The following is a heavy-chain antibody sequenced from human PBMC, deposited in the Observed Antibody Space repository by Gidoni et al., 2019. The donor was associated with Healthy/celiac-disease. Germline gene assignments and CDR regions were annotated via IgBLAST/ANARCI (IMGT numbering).Heavy chain of an antibody. CDR1: GFTFSSYG. J-gene: IGHJ4*02. V-gene: IGHV3-33*01. Sequence: QVQLVESGGGVVQPGRSLRLSCAASGFTFSSYGMHWVRQAPGKGLEWVAVIWYDGSNKYYADSVKGRFTISRDNSKNTLYLQMNSLRAEDTAVYYCARDGGSSGRLDYWGQGTLVTVSS. D-gene: IGHD6-19*01. CDR3: ARDGGSSGRLDY. CDR2: IWYDGSNK.